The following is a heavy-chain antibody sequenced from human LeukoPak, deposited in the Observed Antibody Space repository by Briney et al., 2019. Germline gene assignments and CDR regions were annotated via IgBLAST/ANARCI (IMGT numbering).Heavy chain of an antibody. CDR3: ARTGALAYDSSGYYYSFDY. D-gene: IGHD3-22*01. Sequence: SETLSLTCTVSGGSISSGGYYWSWIRQHPGKGLEWIGYIYYSGSTYYNPSLKSRVTISVDTSKKQFSLKLTSVTAADAAVYYCARTGALAYDSSGYYYSFDYWGQGTLVTVSS. J-gene: IGHJ4*02. CDR2: IYYSGST. CDR1: GGSISSGGYY. V-gene: IGHV4-31*03.